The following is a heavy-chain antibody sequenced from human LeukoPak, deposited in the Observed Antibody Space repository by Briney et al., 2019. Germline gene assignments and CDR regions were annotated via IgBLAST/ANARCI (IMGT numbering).Heavy chain of an antibody. V-gene: IGHV3-49*04. D-gene: IGHD3-9*01. CDR2: VRSKAYGGTT. Sequence: PGGSLRLSCTASGFTFGDYAMSWVRQAPGKGLEWVGFVRSKAYGGTTEYAASVKGRFTISRDDSKSIAYLQMNSLKTEDTAVYYCTRVLLTGYPFDYWGQGTLVTVSS. J-gene: IGHJ4*02. CDR3: TRVLLTGYPFDY. CDR1: GFTFGDYA.